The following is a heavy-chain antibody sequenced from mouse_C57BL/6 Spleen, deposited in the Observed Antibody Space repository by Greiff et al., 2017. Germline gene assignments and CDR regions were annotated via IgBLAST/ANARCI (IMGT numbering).Heavy chain of an antibody. Sequence: QVQLQQPGAELVKPGASVKLSCKASGYTFTSYWMQWVKQRPGQGLEWIGEIDPSDSYTNYNQKFKGKATLTVDTSSSTAYMQLSSLTSEDSAVYYCAAPYSGLSTSRGFAYWGQGTLVSVSA. CDR1: GYTFTSYW. D-gene: IGHD2-12*01. CDR2: IDPSDSYT. V-gene: IGHV1-50*01. J-gene: IGHJ3*01. CDR3: AAPYSGLSTSRGFAY.